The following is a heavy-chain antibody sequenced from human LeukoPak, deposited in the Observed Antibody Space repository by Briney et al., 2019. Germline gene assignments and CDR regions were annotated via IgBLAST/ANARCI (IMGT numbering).Heavy chain of an antibody. CDR1: GFTFSSYS. CDR2: ISSSSSYI. CDR3: AKATRQWLVDGGYFDY. J-gene: IGHJ4*02. V-gene: IGHV3-21*04. Sequence: PGGSLRLSCAASGFTFSSYSMNWVRQAPGKGLEWVSSISSSSSYIYYADSVKGRFTISRDNAKNSLYLQMNSLRAEDTAVYYCAKATRQWLVDGGYFDYWGQGTLVTVSS. D-gene: IGHD6-19*01.